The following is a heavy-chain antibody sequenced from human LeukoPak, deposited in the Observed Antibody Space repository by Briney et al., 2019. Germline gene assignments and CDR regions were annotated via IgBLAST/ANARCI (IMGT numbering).Heavy chain of an antibody. D-gene: IGHD6-13*01. CDR3: ARDIAAAGNGGAFDI. CDR1: GGYISSSNW. Sequence: SETLSLTCAVSGGYISSSNWWSWVCQPPGKGLEWIGEIYHSGSTNYNPSLKSRVTISVDTSKNQFSLKLSSVTAADTAVYYCARDIAAAGNGGAFDIWGQGTMVTVSS. J-gene: IGHJ3*02. CDR2: IYHSGST. V-gene: IGHV4-4*02.